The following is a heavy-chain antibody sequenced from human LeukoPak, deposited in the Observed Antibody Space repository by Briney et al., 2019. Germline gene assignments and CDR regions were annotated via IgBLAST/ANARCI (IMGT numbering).Heavy chain of an antibody. V-gene: IGHV3-21*01. J-gene: IGHJ6*03. CDR2: ITSSSSYI. CDR3: ARVFDSGSQAYFYYMDV. Sequence: PGGSLRLSCAASGFTFSSYNMNWVRQAPGKGLEWVSSITSSSSYIYYADSVKGRFTISRDNAKNSLYLQINSLRAEDTAVYYCARVFDSGSQAYFYYMDVWGKGTTVTISS. CDR1: GFTFSSYN. D-gene: IGHD3-10*01.